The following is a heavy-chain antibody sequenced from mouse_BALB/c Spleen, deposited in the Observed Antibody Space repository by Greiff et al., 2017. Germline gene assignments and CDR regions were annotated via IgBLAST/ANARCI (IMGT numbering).Heavy chain of an antibody. CDR1: GYSFTSYW. CDR2: IDPSDSET. Sequence: VQLQQSGPQLVRPGASVKISCKASGYSFTSYWMHWVKQRPGQGLEWIGMIDPSDSETRLNQKFKDKATFTVDKSSSTAYMQLSSPTSEDSAFYYCARKEGLGYWGQGTSVTVSS. V-gene: IGHV1S127*01. CDR3: ARKEGLGY. J-gene: IGHJ4*01.